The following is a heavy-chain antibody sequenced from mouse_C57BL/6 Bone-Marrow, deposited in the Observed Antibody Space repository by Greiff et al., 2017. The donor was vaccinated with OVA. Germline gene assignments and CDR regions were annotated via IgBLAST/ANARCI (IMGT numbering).Heavy chain of an antibody. V-gene: IGHV5-12*01. CDR2: ISNGGGST. J-gene: IGHJ4*01. CDR1: GFTFSDFY. Sequence: EVQGVESGGGLVQPGGSLKLSCAASGFTFSDFYMYWIRQTPEKRLEWVAYISNGGGSTYYPDTVKGRFTISRDNAKNTLYLQMSRLKSEDTAMYYCARLDAMDYWGQGISVTVSS. CDR3: ARLDAMDY.